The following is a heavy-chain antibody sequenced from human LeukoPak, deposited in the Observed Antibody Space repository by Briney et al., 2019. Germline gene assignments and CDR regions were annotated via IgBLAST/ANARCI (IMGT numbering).Heavy chain of an antibody. CDR2: IYYSGST. J-gene: IGHJ5*02. V-gene: IGHV4-39*01. D-gene: IGHD4-11*01. Sequence: SETLSLTCTVSGGSISSSSYYWGWIRQPPGKGLEWIGSIYYSGSTYYNPSLKSRVTISVDTSKNQFSLKLSSVTAADTAVYYCARHLADYSNYFYCLDRWGKGTLVTVSS. CDR3: ARHLADYSNYFYCLDR. CDR1: GGSISSSSYY.